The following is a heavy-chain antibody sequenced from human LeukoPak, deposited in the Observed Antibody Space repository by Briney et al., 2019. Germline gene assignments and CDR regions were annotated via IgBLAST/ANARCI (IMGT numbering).Heavy chain of an antibody. CDR2: ISYDGSNK. CDR1: GFTFSSYG. D-gene: IGHD6-13*01. J-gene: IGHJ4*02. Sequence: GGSLRLSCAASGFTFSSYGMHWVRQAPGKGLEWVAVISYDGSNKYYADSVKGRFTISRDNSKNTLYLQMNSLRAEDTAVYYCAKSLAPTYTISWYGFDYWGRGTLVTVS. V-gene: IGHV3-30*18. CDR3: AKSLAPTYTISWYGFDY.